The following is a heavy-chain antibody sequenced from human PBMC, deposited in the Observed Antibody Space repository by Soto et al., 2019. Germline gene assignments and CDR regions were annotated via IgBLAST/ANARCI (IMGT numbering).Heavy chain of an antibody. Sequence: WGSLRLSCGASGFTFSSYAMSWVRQAPGKGLEWVSAISGSGGSTYYADSVKGRFTISRDNSKNTLYLQMNSLRAEDTAVYYCAKHYDSSGYPDYWGQGTLVTVSS. CDR2: ISGSGGST. D-gene: IGHD3-22*01. V-gene: IGHV3-23*01. CDR1: GFTFSSYA. J-gene: IGHJ4*02. CDR3: AKHYDSSGYPDY.